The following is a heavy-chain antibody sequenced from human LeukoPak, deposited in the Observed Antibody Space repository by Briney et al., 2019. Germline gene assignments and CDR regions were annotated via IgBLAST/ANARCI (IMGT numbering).Heavy chain of an antibody. D-gene: IGHD6-13*01. CDR1: GGSFSGHY. CDR2: INHSGST. Sequence: SETLSLTCAVYGGSFSGHYWSWIRQPPGKGLEWIGEINHSGSTNYNPSLKSRVTISVDTSKNQFSLKLSSVTAADTAVYYCASPPRRWGSSWHAPWDYWGQGTLVTVSS. CDR3: ASPPRRWGSSWHAPWDY. J-gene: IGHJ4*01. V-gene: IGHV4-34*01.